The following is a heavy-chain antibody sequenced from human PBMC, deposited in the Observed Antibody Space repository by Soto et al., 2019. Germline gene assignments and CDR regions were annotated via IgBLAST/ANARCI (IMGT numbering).Heavy chain of an antibody. V-gene: IGHV3-23*01. CDR1: GFTFSSYA. CDR3: AKDPVREYSGYDWEDY. D-gene: IGHD5-12*01. J-gene: IGHJ4*02. CDR2: ISGSGGST. Sequence: GGSLRLSCAASGFTFSSYAMSWVRQAPGKGLEWVSAISGSGGSTYYADSVKGRFTISRDNSKNTLYLQMNSLRAEDTAVYYCAKDPVREYSGYDWEDYWGQGTLVTVSS.